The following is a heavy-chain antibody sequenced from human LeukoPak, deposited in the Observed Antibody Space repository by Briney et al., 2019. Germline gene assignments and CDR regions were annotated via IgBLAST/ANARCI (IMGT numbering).Heavy chain of an antibody. D-gene: IGHD3-22*01. Sequence: PGGSLRLSCAASGFTFSSYAMHWVRQAPGKGLEWVSAISGSGGSTYYADSVKGRSTISRDNSKNTLYLQMNSLRAEDTAVYYCAKDLDYYDSSGHPFDYWGQGTLVTVSS. CDR2: ISGSGGST. CDR1: GFTFSSYA. V-gene: IGHV3-23*01. CDR3: AKDLDYYDSSGHPFDY. J-gene: IGHJ4*02.